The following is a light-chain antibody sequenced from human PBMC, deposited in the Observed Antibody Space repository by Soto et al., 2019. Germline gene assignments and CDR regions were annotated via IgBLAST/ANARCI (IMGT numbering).Light chain of an antibody. CDR3: QQTYITPIT. J-gene: IGKJ5*01. V-gene: IGKV1-39*01. Sequence: DIEMTQSPASLSASVGDRVTISCRTSQTINNNLNWYQQRPGKAPKLLIYSSSSWMSGVPPKFSGSGSRTYVTLTISSPQPEHFATYFCQQTYITPITFCQGTRLDSK. CDR2: SSS. CDR1: QTINNN.